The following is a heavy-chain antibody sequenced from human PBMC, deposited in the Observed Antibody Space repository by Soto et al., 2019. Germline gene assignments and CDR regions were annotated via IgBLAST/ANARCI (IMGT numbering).Heavy chain of an antibody. V-gene: IGHV4-34*01. Sequence: ETLSPTCALYAASFSSYYWSWIRQPPGKGLERIGEINHSGSTNYNPSIKSRVTISVDTSKNQFSLKLSPVTAADTAVYYCARASRQNWNYVGSWFDPWGQGTQVTVSS. CDR2: INHSGST. CDR3: ARASRQNWNYVGSWFDP. D-gene: IGHD1-7*01. J-gene: IGHJ5*02. CDR1: AASFSSYY.